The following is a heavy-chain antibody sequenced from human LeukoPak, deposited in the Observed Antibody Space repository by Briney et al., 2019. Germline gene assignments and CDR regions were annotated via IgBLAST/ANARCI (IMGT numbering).Heavy chain of an antibody. CDR3: ARDLSFGSSLLTIPFDY. Sequence: GASVKVSCKASGYTFTSYGVSWVRQAPGQGLEWMGWISAYNGNTNYGNTNYAQKLQGRVTMTTDTSTSTAYMELRTLRSDDTAVYYCARDLSFGSSLLTIPFDYWGQGTLVTVSS. V-gene: IGHV1-18*01. D-gene: IGHD3-16*02. J-gene: IGHJ4*02. CDR1: GYTFTSYG. CDR2: ISAYNGNTNYGNT.